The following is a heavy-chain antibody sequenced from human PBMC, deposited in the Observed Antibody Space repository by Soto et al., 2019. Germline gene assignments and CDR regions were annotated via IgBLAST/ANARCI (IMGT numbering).Heavy chain of an antibody. J-gene: IGHJ4*02. CDR1: GGTFSSYT. CDR3: AGTEDSGYDYGY. D-gene: IGHD5-12*01. Sequence: GASVKVSCKASGGTFSSYTISCARQAPGQGLEWMGRIIPILGIANYAQKFQGRVTITADKSTSTAYMELSSLRSEDTAVYYCAGTEDSGYDYGYWGQGTLVTVSS. V-gene: IGHV1-69*02. CDR2: IIPILGIA.